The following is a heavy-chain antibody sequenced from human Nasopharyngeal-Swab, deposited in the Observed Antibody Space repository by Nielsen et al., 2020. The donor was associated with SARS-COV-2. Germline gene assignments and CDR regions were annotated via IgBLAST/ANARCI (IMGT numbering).Heavy chain of an antibody. D-gene: IGHD1-26*01. V-gene: IGHV3-30-3*01. CDR3: ARGYSGSYYSTFDY. CDR2: ISYDGSNK. Sequence: GESLKISCAASGFTFSSYAMHWVRQAPGKGLEWVAVISYDGSNKYYADSVKGRFTISRDNSKNTLYLQMNSLRAEDTAVYYCARGYSGSYYSTFDYWGQGTLVTVSS. CDR1: GFTFSSYA. J-gene: IGHJ4*02.